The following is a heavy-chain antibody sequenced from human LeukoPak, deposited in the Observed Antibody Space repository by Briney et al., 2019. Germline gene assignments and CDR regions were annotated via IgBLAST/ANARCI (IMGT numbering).Heavy chain of an antibody. CDR3: ARVSVYLRYGYYYMDV. V-gene: IGHV4-59*01. D-gene: IGHD4-17*01. CDR2: IYYSGST. J-gene: IGHJ6*03. CDR1: GGSISSYY. Sequence: SETLSLTCTVSGGSISSYYWSWLRQPPGKGLEWIGYIYYSGSTNYNPSLKSRVTISVDTSKNQFSLKLSSVTAADTAVYYCARVSVYLRYGYYYMDVWGKGTTVTVSS.